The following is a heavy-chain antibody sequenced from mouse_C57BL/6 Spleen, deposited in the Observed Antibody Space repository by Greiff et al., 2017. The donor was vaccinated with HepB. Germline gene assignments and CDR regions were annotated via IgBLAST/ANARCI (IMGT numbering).Heavy chain of an antibody. J-gene: IGHJ3*01. CDR3: ARTAGTGSWFAD. CDR1: GFTFTDYY. D-gene: IGHD4-1*01. Sequence: DVQLVESGGGLVQPGGSLSLSCAASGFTFTDYYMSWVRQPPGKALEWLGFIRNKANGYTTEYSASVKGRFTISRDNSQSILYLQMNALRAEDSATYYCARTAGTGSWFADWGQGTLVTVSA. V-gene: IGHV7-3*01. CDR2: IRNKANGYTT.